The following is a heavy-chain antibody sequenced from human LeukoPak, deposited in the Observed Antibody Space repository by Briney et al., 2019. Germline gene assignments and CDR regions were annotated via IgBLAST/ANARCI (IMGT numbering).Heavy chain of an antibody. CDR1: GYSISSGYY. Sequence: SVTLSLTCTVSGYSISSGYYWGWIRQPPGKGLEWIGSIYHSGSTYYNSSLKSRVTISVDTSKNQFSLKLSSVTAADTAVYYCARGSVIYGMDVWGQGTTVTVSS. J-gene: IGHJ6*02. CDR2: IYHSGST. CDR3: ARGSVIYGMDV. D-gene: IGHD3-10*01. V-gene: IGHV4-38-2*02.